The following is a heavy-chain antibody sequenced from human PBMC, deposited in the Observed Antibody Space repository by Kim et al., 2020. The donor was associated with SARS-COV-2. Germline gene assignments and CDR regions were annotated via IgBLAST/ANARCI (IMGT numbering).Heavy chain of an antibody. CDR2: ISWGGGTT. J-gene: IGHJ6*01. CDR1: GFTLDNYA. Sequence: GGSLRLSCAASGFTLDNYAMTWVRQAPGKGLEWVSQISWGGGTTYSAASENRLSIISRDTNNNSLLLQNNMLSPDTTPLYCCAKDASSGWG. V-gene: IGHV3-43D*03. D-gene: IGHD3-10*01. CDR3: AKDASSG.